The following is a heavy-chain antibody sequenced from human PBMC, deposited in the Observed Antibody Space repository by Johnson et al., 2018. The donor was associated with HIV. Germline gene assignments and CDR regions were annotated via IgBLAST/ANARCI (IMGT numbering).Heavy chain of an antibody. V-gene: IGHV3-74*03. CDR1: GYIFRNYW. CDR3: ARDSSNSFRFEMYAFDI. Sequence: VQLVESGGGLVQPGGSLRLSCAGSGYIFRNYWMHWVRQAPGKGLVWVARIYSDGSDTAYADSVKGRFTISRDNAKKTLYLQMNSLRPEDTAVYYCARDSSNSFRFEMYAFDIWGQGTMVTVSS. CDR2: IYSDGSDT. J-gene: IGHJ3*02. D-gene: IGHD6-6*01.